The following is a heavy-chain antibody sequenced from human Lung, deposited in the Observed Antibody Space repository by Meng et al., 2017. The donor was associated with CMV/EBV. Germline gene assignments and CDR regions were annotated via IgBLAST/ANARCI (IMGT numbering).Heavy chain of an antibody. CDR2: ISSSSSYI. D-gene: IGHD3-10*01. J-gene: IGHJ4*02. CDR3: ARDTLTMVRGVWVY. Sequence: SXAASGFTFSSYSMNWVRQAPGKGLEWVSSISSSSSYIYYADSVKGRFTISRDNAKNSLYLQMNSLRAEDTAVYYCARDTLTMVRGVWVYWGQGTLVTVSS. CDR1: GFTFSSYS. V-gene: IGHV3-21*01.